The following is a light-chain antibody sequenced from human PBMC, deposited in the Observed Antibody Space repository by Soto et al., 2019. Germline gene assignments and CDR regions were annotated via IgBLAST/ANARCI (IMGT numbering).Light chain of an antibody. CDR2: DAS. J-gene: IGKJ5*01. CDR1: QSVSSY. CDR3: QHRSNWRIT. Sequence: EIVLTQSPATLSLSPGERATLSCRASQSVSSYLAWYQQKPGQAPRLLIYDASNSATGIPARFSGSGSGTDFTLTISSLVPEDFAVYYCQHRSNWRITFGQGTRLEIK. V-gene: IGKV3-11*01.